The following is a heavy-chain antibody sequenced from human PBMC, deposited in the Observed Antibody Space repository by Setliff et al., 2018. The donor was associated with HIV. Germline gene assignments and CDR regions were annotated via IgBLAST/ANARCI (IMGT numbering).Heavy chain of an antibody. J-gene: IGHJ6*03. V-gene: IGHV4-39*07. CDR1: GGSISRSSYY. D-gene: IGHD2-2*01. CDR3: ARLGYCSSTSCYYYYYMDV. CDR2: ISYGGIT. Sequence: TSETLSLTCTVFGGSISRSSYYWGWIRQPPGKGLEWIASISYGGITYYNPSLKSRVTISVDTSKNQFSLKLSSVTAADTAVYYCARLGYCSSTSCYYYYYMDVWGKGTTVTVSS.